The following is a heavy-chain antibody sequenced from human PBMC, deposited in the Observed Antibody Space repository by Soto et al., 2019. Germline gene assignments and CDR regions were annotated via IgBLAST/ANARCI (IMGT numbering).Heavy chain of an antibody. V-gene: IGHV3-23*01. J-gene: IGHJ4*02. Sequence: EVQLLESGGGLVQPGGSLRLSCAASGFTFSNYAMGWVRQAPGKGLEWVSGISGGGGSTYYADSVKGRFTISRDQSKNTIFMQMHSLGAEDKALYYCAKDEEEELLFGVVTISRFDSWGQGTLVTVSS. CDR1: GFTFSNYA. CDR2: ISGGGGST. D-gene: IGHD3-3*01. CDR3: AKDEEEELLFGVVTISRFDS.